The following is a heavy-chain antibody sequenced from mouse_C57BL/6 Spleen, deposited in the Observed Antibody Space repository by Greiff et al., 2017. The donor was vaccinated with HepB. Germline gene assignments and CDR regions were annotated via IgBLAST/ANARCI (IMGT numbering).Heavy chain of an antibody. J-gene: IGHJ4*01. CDR3: ARSENWYAMDY. V-gene: IGHV1-82*01. CDR1: GYAFSSSW. CDR2: IYPGDGDT. Sequence: LQESGPELVKPGASVKISCKASGYAFSSSWMNWVKQRPGKGLEWIGRIYPGDGDTNYNGKFKGKATLTADKSSSTAYMQLSSLTSEDSAVYFCARSENWYAMDYWGQGTSVTVSS. D-gene: IGHD4-1*01.